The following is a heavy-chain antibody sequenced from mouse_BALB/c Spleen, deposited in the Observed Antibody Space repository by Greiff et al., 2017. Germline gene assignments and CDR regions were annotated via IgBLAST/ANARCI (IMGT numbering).Heavy chain of an antibody. D-gene: IGHD2-4*01. J-gene: IGHJ2*01. CDR2: IYPGNGNT. Sequence: VQLQQSGAVLAKPGASVKLSCTASGFTFKGSYMHWVKQRPGQGLEWIGTIYPGNGNTNYNPKFKGKANMTADTSTNTAYLQLSSLTYEDAAVYYCAREEGITEGDYWGQGTPVTVSA. V-gene: IGHV14-3*02. CDR1: GFTFKGSY. CDR3: AREEGITEGDY.